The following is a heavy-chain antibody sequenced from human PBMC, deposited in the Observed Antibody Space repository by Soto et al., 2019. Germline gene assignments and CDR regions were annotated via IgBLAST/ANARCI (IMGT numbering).Heavy chain of an antibody. CDR1: GYTFTSYG. CDR3: ARDEGITMIVVVIGTGYYGMDV. CDR2: ISAYNGNT. V-gene: IGHV1-18*01. J-gene: IGHJ6*02. Sequence: ASVKVSCKTSGYTFTSYGISWVRQAPGQGLEWMGWISAYNGNTNYAQKLQGRVTMTTDTSTSTAYMELRSLRSDDTAVYYCARDEGITMIVVVIGTGYYGMDVWG. D-gene: IGHD3-22*01.